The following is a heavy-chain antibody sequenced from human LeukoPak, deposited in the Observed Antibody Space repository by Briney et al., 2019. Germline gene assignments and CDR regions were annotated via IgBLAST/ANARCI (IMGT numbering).Heavy chain of an antibody. CDR2: ISTNYGNT. J-gene: IGHJ4*02. CDR1: GYTFTSYG. D-gene: IGHD3-10*01. V-gene: IGHV1-18*01. CDR3: ARVYSTNYYGSGDRPFLFDY. Sequence: ASVKVSCKASGYTFTSYGFSWVRQAPGQGLEWTGWISTNYGNTNYAQKLQDRVTMTTDTSTSTAYMELTSLRSDDTAVYYCARVYSTNYYGSGDRPFLFDYWGQGTVVTVSS.